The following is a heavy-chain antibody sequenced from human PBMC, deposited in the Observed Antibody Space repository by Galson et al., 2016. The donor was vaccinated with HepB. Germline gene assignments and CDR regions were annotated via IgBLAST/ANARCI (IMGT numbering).Heavy chain of an antibody. Sequence: SLRLSCAASGFTFSTYAMNWVRQAPGKGLEWVSSISSSSRDIYYADSVKGRFIISRDNAQNTLYLQMNSLRDEDTALFYCARGPPLESNYCAEYYFNSWGQGTLVTVSS. CDR2: ISSSSRDI. CDR1: GFTFSTYA. D-gene: IGHD4-11*01. CDR3: ARGPPLESNYCAEYYFNS. J-gene: IGHJ4*02. V-gene: IGHV3-21*01.